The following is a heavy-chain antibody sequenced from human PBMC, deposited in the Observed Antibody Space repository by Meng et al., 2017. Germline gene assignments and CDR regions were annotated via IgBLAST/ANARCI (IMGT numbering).Heavy chain of an antibody. CDR1: GYSISSGYY. CDR2: IYYSGST. Sequence: SCTVSGYSISSGYYWSWIRQPPGQGLEWSGYIYYSGSTNYNPSLNSRVTISVDTSKNQFSLKLSSVTAADTAVYYCARDGHVGYFDYWGQGTLVTVSS. J-gene: IGHJ4*02. V-gene: IGHV4-61*01. CDR3: ARDGHVGYFDY.